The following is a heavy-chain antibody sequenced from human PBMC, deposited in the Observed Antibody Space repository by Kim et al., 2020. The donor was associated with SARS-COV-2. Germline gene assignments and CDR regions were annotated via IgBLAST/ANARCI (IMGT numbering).Heavy chain of an antibody. CDR2: ISAYNGNT. Sequence: ASVKVSCKASGYTFTSYGISWVRQAPGQGLEWMGWISAYNGNTNYAQKLQGRVTMTTDTSTSTAYMELRSLRSDDTAVYYCARECTKLWFGELLSPRPSYYYYYGMDVWGQGTTVTVSS. V-gene: IGHV1-18*04. CDR3: ARECTKLWFGELLSPRPSYYYYYGMDV. J-gene: IGHJ6*02. D-gene: IGHD3-10*01. CDR1: GYTFTSYG.